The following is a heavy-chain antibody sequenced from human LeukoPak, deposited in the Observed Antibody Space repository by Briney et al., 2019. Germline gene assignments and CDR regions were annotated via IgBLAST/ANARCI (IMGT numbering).Heavy chain of an antibody. D-gene: IGHD3-3*01. J-gene: IGHJ3*02. V-gene: IGHV3-9*01. CDR2: SSWNSGSI. CDR1: GFTFDDYA. Sequence: LRLSCAASGFTFDDYAMHWVRQAPGKGLEWVSGSSWNSGSIGYADSVKGRFTISRDNAKNSLYLQMNSLRAEDTALYYCASDFLDAFDIWGQGTMVTVSS. CDR3: ASDFLDAFDI.